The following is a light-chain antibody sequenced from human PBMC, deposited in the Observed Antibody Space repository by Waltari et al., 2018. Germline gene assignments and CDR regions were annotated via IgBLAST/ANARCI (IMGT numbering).Light chain of an antibody. CDR1: SSDVGAYNY. V-gene: IGLV2-23*02. CDR3: CSYAGSQSYV. CDR2: DVS. Sequence: QSALPQPAPVSGSPGQSITISCTGTSSDVGAYNYVSWYQQYPGKAPKLMIHDVSKRPSAISNRFSGSKSGNTASLTISGLQAEDEADYYCCSYAGSQSYVFGTGTKVIVV. J-gene: IGLJ1*01.